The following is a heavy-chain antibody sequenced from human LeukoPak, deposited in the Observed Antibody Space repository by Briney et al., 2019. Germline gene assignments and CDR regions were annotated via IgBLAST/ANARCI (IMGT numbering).Heavy chain of an antibody. J-gene: IGHJ4*02. CDR2: ITPFFGTA. CDR3: AREWGLESSGYYYAY. D-gene: IGHD3-22*01. Sequence: SVKVSCKASGGTFRRFTISWVRQAPGQGFEWMGGITPFFGTANFAQKFQGRVSITADESTSTAFMDLSSLRSEDTAVYYCAREWGLESSGYYYAYWGQGTLVTVSS. V-gene: IGHV1-69*01. CDR1: GGTFRRFT.